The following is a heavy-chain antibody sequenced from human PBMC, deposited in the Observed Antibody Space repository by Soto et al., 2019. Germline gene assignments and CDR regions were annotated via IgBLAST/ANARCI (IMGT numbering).Heavy chain of an antibody. CDR1: GYTFTSYG. D-gene: IGHD1-26*01. Sequence: ASVKVSCKASGYTFTSYGISWVRQAPGQGLEWMGWINANSGGTNYAQKFQGWVTMTRDTSTSTAYMELSRLRSDDTAVYYCARTSGSHSIDAFDIWGQGTMVTVSS. V-gene: IGHV1-2*04. J-gene: IGHJ3*02. CDR3: ARTSGSHSIDAFDI. CDR2: INANSGGT.